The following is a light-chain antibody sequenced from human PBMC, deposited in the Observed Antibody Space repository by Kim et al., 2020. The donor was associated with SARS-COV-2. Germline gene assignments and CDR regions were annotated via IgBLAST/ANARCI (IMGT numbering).Light chain of an antibody. CDR3: QQYSNNPLT. V-gene: IGKV1-16*01. CDR1: QDITDF. CDR2: ASS. Sequence: ASVGDRVTINCRASQDITDFVAWFQQRPGKAPKSLIYASSGLQSGVPSRFSGSGSGTDFTFTISSLQPEDFATYYCQQYSNNPLTFGAGTKVDIK. J-gene: IGKJ4*01.